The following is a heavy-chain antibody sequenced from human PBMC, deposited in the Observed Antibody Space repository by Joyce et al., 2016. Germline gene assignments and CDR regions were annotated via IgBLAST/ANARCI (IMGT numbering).Heavy chain of an antibody. CDR1: GGSISNSHW. J-gene: IGHJ6*03. Sequence: QVHLQESGPGLVKPSGTLSLTCAVSGGSISNSHWWNWVRQPPGKGLEWIGETNHTGSTKYNPSLESRVTKSVDKSKNQFSLKLRSVTAADTAVYYCARAGARAPHEAYYYDYVDVWGKGTTVTVSS. V-gene: IGHV4-4*02. D-gene: IGHD3-10*01. CDR2: TNHTGST. CDR3: ARAGARAPHEAYYYDYVDV.